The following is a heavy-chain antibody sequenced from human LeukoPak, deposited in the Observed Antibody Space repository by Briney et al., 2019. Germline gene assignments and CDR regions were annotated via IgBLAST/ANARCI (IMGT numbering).Heavy chain of an antibody. CDR1: GFTFNSYP. V-gene: IGHV3-23*01. J-gene: IGHJ6*02. CDR3: AKATMVRGVINYYYYGMDV. Sequence: GGSLRLSCAASGFTFNSYPMSWVRQAPWERLQWVSGISDSGGNTYYADSVRGRFTISRDNSKNTLYLQMNSLRAEDTAVYYCAKATMVRGVINYYYYGMDVWGQGTTVTVSS. CDR2: ISDSGGNT. D-gene: IGHD3-10*01.